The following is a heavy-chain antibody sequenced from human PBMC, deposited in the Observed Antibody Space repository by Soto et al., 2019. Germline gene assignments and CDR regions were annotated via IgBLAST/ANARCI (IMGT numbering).Heavy chain of an antibody. Sequence: GASVKVSCKASGYTFTSYGISWVRQAPGQGLEWMGWISAYNGNTNYAQKLQGRVTMTTDTSTSTAYMELRSLRSDDTAVYYCAAQELRFLEWSDAFDIWGRGTMVTVSS. CDR3: AAQELRFLEWSDAFDI. J-gene: IGHJ3*02. CDR2: ISAYNGNT. V-gene: IGHV1-18*04. D-gene: IGHD3-3*01. CDR1: GYTFTSYG.